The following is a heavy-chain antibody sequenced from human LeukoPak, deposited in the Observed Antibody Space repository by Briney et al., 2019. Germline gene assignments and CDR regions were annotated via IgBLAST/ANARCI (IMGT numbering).Heavy chain of an antibody. D-gene: IGHD3-10*01. V-gene: IGHV3-15*01. Sequence: GGSLRLSCAASGFTFSNAWMSWVRQAPGKGLEWVGRIKSKTDGGTTDYAAPVKSRFTISRDDSKNTLYLQMNSLKTEDTAVYYCILWFGELLDYWGQGTLVTVSS. J-gene: IGHJ4*02. CDR3: ILWFGELLDY. CDR1: GFTFSNAW. CDR2: IKSKTDGGTT.